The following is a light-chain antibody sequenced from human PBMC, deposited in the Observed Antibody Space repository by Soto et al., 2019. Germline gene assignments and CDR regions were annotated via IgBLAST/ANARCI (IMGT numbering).Light chain of an antibody. CDR1: QSINSY. Sequence: DIQMTQSPSSLSASVGDRVTITCRASQSINSYLNWYHHKPGKAPKLLIYAASSLKSGVPSRFSGSGSGTDFTLTISSLQPEDFATYYCQQSDSTPWTFGQGTKLEIK. J-gene: IGKJ1*01. CDR2: AAS. V-gene: IGKV1-39*01. CDR3: QQSDSTPWT.